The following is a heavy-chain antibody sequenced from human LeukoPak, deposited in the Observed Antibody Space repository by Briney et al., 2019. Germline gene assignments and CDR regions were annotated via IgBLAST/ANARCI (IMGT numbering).Heavy chain of an antibody. J-gene: IGHJ4*02. Sequence: ASVKVSCKASGYTFTGYYMYWVRQAPGQGLEWMGWINPNSGGTNYAQKFQGRVTMTRDTSISTAYMELSRLRSDDTAVYYCAKEERPIVVIAAAIIDYWGQGTLVTVSS. D-gene: IGHD2-2*01. CDR3: AKEERPIVVIAAAIIDY. CDR2: INPNSGGT. V-gene: IGHV1-2*02. CDR1: GYTFTGYY.